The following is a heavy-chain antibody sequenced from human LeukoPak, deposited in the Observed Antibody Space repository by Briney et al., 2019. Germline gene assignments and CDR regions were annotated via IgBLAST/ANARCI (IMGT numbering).Heavy chain of an antibody. Sequence: GASVKVSCKASGGTFSSYAISWVRQAPGQGLEWMGGIIPIFGTANYAQKFQGRVTITTDESTSTAYMELSSLRSEDTAVYYYAASHIQYCTNGVCSYYFDYWGQGTLVTVSS. J-gene: IGHJ4*02. CDR3: AASHIQYCTNGVCSYYFDY. V-gene: IGHV1-69*05. D-gene: IGHD2-8*01. CDR1: GGTFSSYA. CDR2: IIPIFGTA.